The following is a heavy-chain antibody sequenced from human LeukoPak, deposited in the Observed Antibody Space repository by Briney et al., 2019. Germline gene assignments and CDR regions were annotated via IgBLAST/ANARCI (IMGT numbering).Heavy chain of an antibody. CDR2: IIPIFGTA. CDR3: ARGGSIAARRAFDY. J-gene: IGHJ4*02. D-gene: IGHD6-6*01. CDR1: GGTFSSYA. V-gene: IGHV1-69*13. Sequence: ASVKVSCKASGGTFSSYAISWVRQAPGQGLEWMGGIIPIFGTANYAQKFQGRVTITADESTSTAYMELSSLRSEDTAVYYCARGGSIAARRAFDYWGQGTLVTVSS.